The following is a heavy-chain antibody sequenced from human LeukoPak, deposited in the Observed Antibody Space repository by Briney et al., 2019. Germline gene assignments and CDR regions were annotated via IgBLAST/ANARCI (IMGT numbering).Heavy chain of an antibody. D-gene: IGHD1-20*01. CDR1: GYTFTSYG. CDR3: ARGGITGTTRGPTRLNDAFDI. V-gene: IGHV1-18*01. Sequence: ASVKVSYKASGYTFTSYGISWVRQAPGQGLEWMGWISAYNGNTNYAQKFQGWVTMTRDTSISTAYMELSRLRSDDTAVYYCARGGITGTTRGPTRLNDAFDIWGQGTMVTVSS. CDR2: ISAYNGNT. J-gene: IGHJ3*02.